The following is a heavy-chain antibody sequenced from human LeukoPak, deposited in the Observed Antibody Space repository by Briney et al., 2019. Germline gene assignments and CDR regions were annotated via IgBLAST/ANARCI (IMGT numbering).Heavy chain of an antibody. Sequence: GGSLRLSCAATGFTLSGHSMNWVRQAPGKGLDWVSSISPTSAYIYYQDSVKGRFTISRDDAKNSLYLEMDSLRAEDTAVYYCAKDPFGSGSYKWRFDPWGQGTLVTVSS. V-gene: IGHV3-21*01. CDR2: ISPTSAYI. CDR3: AKDPFGSGSYKWRFDP. J-gene: IGHJ5*02. CDR1: GFTLSGHS. D-gene: IGHD3-10*01.